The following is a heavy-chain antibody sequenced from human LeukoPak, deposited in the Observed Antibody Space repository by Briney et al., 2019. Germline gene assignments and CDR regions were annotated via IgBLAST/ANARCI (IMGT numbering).Heavy chain of an antibody. J-gene: IGHJ3*02. CDR2: ISYDGSNE. D-gene: IGHD6-19*01. Sequence: GRSLRLSCAASGFTFSSYVMHCVRQAPGKGLEGVAIISYDGSNEYYADSVKGRFTISRDNSKNTLYLQMNSLRAADTAVYYCARVPYSSGWFAQGAFDIWGQGTMVTVSS. CDR1: GFTFSSYV. CDR3: ARVPYSSGWFAQGAFDI. V-gene: IGHV3-30*04.